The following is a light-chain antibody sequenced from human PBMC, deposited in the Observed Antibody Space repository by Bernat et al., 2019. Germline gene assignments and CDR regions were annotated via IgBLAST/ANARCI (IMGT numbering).Light chain of an antibody. Sequence: QSTLTQPASVSGSPGQSITISCSGASSDVGGYNLVSWYQQHPGKAPKLVIYEVTKRSAGVSDRFSGSKSGSTASLTISGLQAEDESHYYCCSYASSDTYVFGSGTRVTVL. CDR2: EVT. CDR3: CSYASSDTYV. CDR1: SSDVGGYNL. V-gene: IGLV2-23*02. J-gene: IGLJ1*01.